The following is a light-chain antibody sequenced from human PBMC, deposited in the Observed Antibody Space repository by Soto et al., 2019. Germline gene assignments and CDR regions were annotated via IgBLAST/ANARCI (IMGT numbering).Light chain of an antibody. CDR3: CSSAPESTYV. V-gene: IGLV2-23*01. CDR2: KGT. CDR1: SSDVGDYNS. J-gene: IGLJ1*01. Sequence: QSALAQPASVSGSPGQSITISCTGTSSDVGDYNSVSWYQQHPHRAPQVIIYKGTQRPSGVSNRFSGSTSGNAASLTISALQADDEADDFCCSSAPESTYVFGTGTKLTVL.